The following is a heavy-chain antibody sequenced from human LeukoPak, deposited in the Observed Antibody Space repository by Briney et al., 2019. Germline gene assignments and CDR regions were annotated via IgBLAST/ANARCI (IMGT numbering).Heavy chain of an antibody. CDR3: ARGGYSSSWTERFDP. Sequence: ASVKVSCKSSGYTFTGYYMHWVRQAPGQGLEWMGWINPNSGGTNYAQKFQGRVTMTRDTSISTAYMELSSLRSEDTAVYYCARGGYSSSWTERFDPWGQGTLVTVSS. D-gene: IGHD6-13*01. J-gene: IGHJ5*02. CDR1: GYTFTGYY. V-gene: IGHV1-2*02. CDR2: INPNSGGT.